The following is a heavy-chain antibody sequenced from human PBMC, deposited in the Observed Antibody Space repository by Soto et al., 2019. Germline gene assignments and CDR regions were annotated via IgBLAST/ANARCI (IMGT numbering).Heavy chain of an antibody. J-gene: IGHJ4*02. D-gene: IGHD4-17*01. CDR1: GGSISSSSYY. CDR2: IYYSGST. V-gene: IGHV4-39*01. CDR3: ASSYGDYVSY. Sequence: QLQLQESGPGLVKPSETLSLTCTVSGGSISSSSYYWGWIRQPSGKGLEWIGSIYYSGSTYYNPSLKSRVTITVDTSKNQFSLKLSSVTAADTAVYYCASSYGDYVSYWGQGTLVTVSS.